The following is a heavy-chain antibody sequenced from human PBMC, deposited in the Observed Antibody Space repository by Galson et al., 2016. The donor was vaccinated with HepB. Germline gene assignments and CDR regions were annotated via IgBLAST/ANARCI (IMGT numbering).Heavy chain of an antibody. CDR3: AEGTQQWLLNWYFDL. V-gene: IGHV3-23*01. CDR2: ISGSGGTT. D-gene: IGHD6-19*01. J-gene: IGHJ2*01. CDR1: GFTFSNYA. Sequence: SLRLSCAASGFTFSNYAMSWVRQAPGKGLEWVSGISGSGGTTDYADSVKGRFTISRDNSKNTLYLQMSSLRAEDTAVYYCAEGTQQWLLNWYFDLWGRGTLVTVSS.